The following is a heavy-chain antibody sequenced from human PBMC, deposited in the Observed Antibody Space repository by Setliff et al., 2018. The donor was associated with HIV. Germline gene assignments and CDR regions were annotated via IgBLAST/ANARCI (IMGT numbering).Heavy chain of an antibody. J-gene: IGHJ5*02. CDR1: GFTFSYSW. CDR3: MSRPPNSSSRRFDP. D-gene: IGHD6-13*01. CDR2: IKSKIDGGTA. V-gene: IGHV3-15*01. Sequence: NPGGSLRLSCAASGFTFSYSWMNWVRQAPGKGLEWVGRIKSKIDGGTADYAAPVKGRFTISRDDSKNTLYLQMNSLKIEDTAMYYCMSRPPNSSSRRFDPWGQGTLVTVSS.